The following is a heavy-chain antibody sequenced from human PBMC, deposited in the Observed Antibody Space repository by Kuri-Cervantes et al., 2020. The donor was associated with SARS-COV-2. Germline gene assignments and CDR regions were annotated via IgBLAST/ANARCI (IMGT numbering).Heavy chain of an antibody. Sequence: SETLSLTCTVSGYSISSGYYWSWIRQPPGKGLEWIGEINHSGSTNYNPSLKSRVTISVDTSKNQFSLKLSSVTAADTAVYYCARGRSSLTMIVVVTPYYFDYWGRGTLVTVSS. CDR1: GYSISSGYY. CDR3: ARGRSSLTMIVVVTPYYFDY. J-gene: IGHJ4*02. D-gene: IGHD3-22*01. CDR2: INHSGST. V-gene: IGHV4-38-2*02.